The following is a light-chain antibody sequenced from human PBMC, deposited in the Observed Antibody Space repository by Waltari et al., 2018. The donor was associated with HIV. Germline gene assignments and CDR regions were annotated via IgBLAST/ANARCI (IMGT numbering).Light chain of an antibody. CDR2: DDS. J-gene: IGLJ3*02. CDR3: QVWDSSSDHWV. Sequence: SSVLTQPPSVSVAPGKTARISCGITDFGSISVHWHQQRPGQAPVLVIYDDSDRPSGFPERFSGSNAGNAATLTISRVEAGDEADYYCQVWDSSSDHWVFGEGTKLTVV. V-gene: IGLV3-21*01. CDR1: DFGSIS.